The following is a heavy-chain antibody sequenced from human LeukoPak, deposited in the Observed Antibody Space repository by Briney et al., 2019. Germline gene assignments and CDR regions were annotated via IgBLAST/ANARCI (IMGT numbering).Heavy chain of an antibody. CDR3: AKDTSIGKYCTSGVCSPFDY. CDR2: ISDSGDYT. Sequence: PGGALRLSCAGSGFTFSSYAMSWVRQAPGKGLEWVSAISDSGDYTYYADSVKGRFTIPRDNSKNTLYLHVNSLRAEDTAVYYCAKDTSIGKYCTSGVCSPFDYWGQGTLVTVSP. CDR1: GFTFSSYA. D-gene: IGHD2-8*01. V-gene: IGHV3-23*01. J-gene: IGHJ4*02.